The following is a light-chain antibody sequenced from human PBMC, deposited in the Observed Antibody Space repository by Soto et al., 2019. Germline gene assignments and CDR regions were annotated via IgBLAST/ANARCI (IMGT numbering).Light chain of an antibody. Sequence: SYELTQPPSVSVSPGQTASITCSGDKLGDKYACWYQQKPGQSPVLVIYQDSKRPSGIPGRFSGSNSGNTATLTISGTQAMDEADYYCQAWDSSTHYVFGTGTKVTV. CDR2: QDS. J-gene: IGLJ1*01. V-gene: IGLV3-1*01. CDR1: KLGDKY. CDR3: QAWDSSTHYV.